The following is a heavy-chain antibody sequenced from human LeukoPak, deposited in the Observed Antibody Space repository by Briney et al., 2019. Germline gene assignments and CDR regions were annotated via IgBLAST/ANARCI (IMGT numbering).Heavy chain of an antibody. Sequence: GGSLRLSCAASGFTFSSYEMNWVRQAPGKGLEWVSYISSSGSTIYYADSVKGRSTISRDNAKNSLYLQMNSLRAEDTALYYCARVLKELGLDYDYYYMDVWGKGTTVTVSS. D-gene: IGHD1-26*01. CDR2: ISSSGSTI. V-gene: IGHV3-48*03. J-gene: IGHJ6*03. CDR1: GFTFSSYE. CDR3: ARVLKELGLDYDYYYMDV.